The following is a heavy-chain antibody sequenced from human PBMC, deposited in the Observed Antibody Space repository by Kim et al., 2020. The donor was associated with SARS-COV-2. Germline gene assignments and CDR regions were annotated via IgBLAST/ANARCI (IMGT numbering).Heavy chain of an antibody. V-gene: IGHV4-31*03. J-gene: IGHJ4*02. D-gene: IGHD5-12*01. CDR1: GGSITSDGHY. Sequence: SETLSLTCTVSGGSITSDGHYWSWIRHHPGKGLEWIGYIYYSGSTYYNPSLKSRITILVDTSKNQFSLKLRSVTAADTAVYYCARGKVASTGSFDFWGQGTLVTVSS. CDR2: IYYSGST. CDR3: ARGKVASTGSFDF.